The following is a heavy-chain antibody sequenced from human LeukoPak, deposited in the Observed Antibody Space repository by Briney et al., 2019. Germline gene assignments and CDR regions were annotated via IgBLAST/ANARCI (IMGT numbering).Heavy chain of an antibody. CDR2: ISGSGGST. V-gene: IGHV3-23*01. D-gene: IGHD6-13*01. J-gene: IGHJ5*02. CDR3: AKDPYSSSWRNWFDP. CDR1: GFTFSSYA. Sequence: GGSLRLSCTASGFTFSSYAMSWVRQAPGKGLEWVSAISGSGGSTYYADSVKGRFTISRDNSKNTLYLQMNSLRAEDTAVYYCAKDPYSSSWRNWFDPWGQGTLVTVSS.